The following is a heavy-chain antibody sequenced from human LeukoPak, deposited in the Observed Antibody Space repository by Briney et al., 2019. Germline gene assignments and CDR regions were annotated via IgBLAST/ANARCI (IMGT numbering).Heavy chain of an antibody. CDR2: INSDGSST. Sequence: AGGSRRLSCAASGFTFSSYWMHWVRQAPGKGLVWVSRINSDGSSTSYADSVKGRFTISRDNAKNTLYLQMNSLRAEDTAVYYCAKGQWLVRSLFDYWGQGTLVTVSS. CDR1: GFTFSSYW. J-gene: IGHJ4*02. D-gene: IGHD6-19*01. CDR3: AKGQWLVRSLFDY. V-gene: IGHV3-74*01.